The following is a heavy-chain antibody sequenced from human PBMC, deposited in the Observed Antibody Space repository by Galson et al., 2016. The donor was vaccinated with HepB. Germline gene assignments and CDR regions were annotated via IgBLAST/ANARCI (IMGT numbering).Heavy chain of an antibody. J-gene: IGHJ4*02. CDR3: AGDSGGWDSSGYYYVISKY. V-gene: IGHV3-7*01. CDR1: GVTFSSYW. Sequence: SLRLSCAASGVTFSSYWMTWVRQAPGKGLEWVASMKEDGGEKYSVDAVKGRFTISTDRAEKSVFLQMNSLRAEETAVYYCAGDSGGWDSSGYYYVISKYWGQGTLVTVSS. D-gene: IGHD3-22*01. CDR2: MKEDGGEK.